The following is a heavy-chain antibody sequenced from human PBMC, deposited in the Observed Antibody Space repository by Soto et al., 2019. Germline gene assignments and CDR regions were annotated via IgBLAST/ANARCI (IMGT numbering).Heavy chain of an antibody. Sequence: GGSLRLSCAASGFTFSSYAMSWVRQAPGKGLEWVSAISGSGDNTYYADSVKGRFTISRDNSKNTLYLQVNSLRAEDTAVYYCGSYFIAEGGSWDDAFDNWGQGTMVTVSS. CDR2: ISGSGDNT. J-gene: IGHJ3*02. CDR3: GSYFIAEGGSWDDAFDN. CDR1: GFTFSSYA. D-gene: IGHD6-13*01. V-gene: IGHV3-23*01.